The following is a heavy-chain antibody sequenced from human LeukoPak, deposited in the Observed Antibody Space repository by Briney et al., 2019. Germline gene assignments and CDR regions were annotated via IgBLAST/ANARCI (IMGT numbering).Heavy chain of an antibody. Sequence: GGSLRLSCAASGFTFTSYSMNWVRQAPGKGLEWVAVISYDGSNKYYADSVKGRFTISRDNSKNTLYLQMNSLRAEDTAVCYCAREREYSSSWSLVAGTYYYYYYGMDVWGQGTTVTVSS. CDR2: ISYDGSNK. CDR3: AREREYSSSWSLVAGTYYYYYYGMDV. D-gene: IGHD6-13*01. J-gene: IGHJ6*02. CDR1: GFTFTSYS. V-gene: IGHV3-30*03.